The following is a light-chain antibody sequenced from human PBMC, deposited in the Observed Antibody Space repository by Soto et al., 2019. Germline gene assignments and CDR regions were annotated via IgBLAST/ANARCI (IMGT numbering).Light chain of an antibody. CDR3: QQSYSTPQFT. V-gene: IGKV1-39*01. Sequence: DIQMTQSPSSLSASIGDRVTITCRASQRIGTSLNWYQHKPGKPPKLLIFGASILQSGVPARFSGSGSGSDFTLTISGLQPDDLATYYCQQSYSTPQFTFGPGTEVD. CDR1: QRIGTS. J-gene: IGKJ3*01. CDR2: GAS.